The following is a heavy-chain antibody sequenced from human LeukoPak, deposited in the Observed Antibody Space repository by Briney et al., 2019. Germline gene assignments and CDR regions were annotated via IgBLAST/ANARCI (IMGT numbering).Heavy chain of an antibody. Sequence: ASVRVSCKASGYXFTGYYLHWVRQAPGPGLEWMGWINPSSGTTNSAQKFQGRVAMTRDTSIYTAYMELSGLRSDDTAVYYCARGPPTALVFDYWGQGALVTVSS. CDR2: INPSSGTT. CDR1: GYXFTGYY. CDR3: ARGPPTALVFDY. D-gene: IGHD5-18*01. J-gene: IGHJ4*02. V-gene: IGHV1-2*02.